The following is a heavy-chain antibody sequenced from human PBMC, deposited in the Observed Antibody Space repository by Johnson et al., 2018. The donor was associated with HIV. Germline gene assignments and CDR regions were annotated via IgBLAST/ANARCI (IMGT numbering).Heavy chain of an antibody. Sequence: VQLVESGGGLVQPGGSLRLSCAASGFTFSNAWMSWVRQAPGKGLEWVGRIKSKTDGWTTDYAAPVKGRFTISRDDSKNTLYLQMNSLKTEDTAVYYCTTDADSSSWNDAFDIWGQGTMVTVSS. CDR2: IKSKTDGWTT. CDR1: GFTFSNAW. V-gene: IGHV3-15*01. D-gene: IGHD6-13*01. J-gene: IGHJ3*02. CDR3: TTDADSSSWNDAFDI.